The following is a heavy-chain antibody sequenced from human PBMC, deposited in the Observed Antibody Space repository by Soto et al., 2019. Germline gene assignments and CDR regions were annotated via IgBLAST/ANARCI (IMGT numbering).Heavy chain of an antibody. CDR3: ARDPIFYYASSGYGGSYFDY. CDR2: IYHSGST. CDR1: GASVTSDYYY. D-gene: IGHD3-22*01. J-gene: IGHJ4*02. V-gene: IGHV4-30-4*01. Sequence: PXETLSLTCAASGASVTSDYYYWSWIRQPPGKVLEWIGYIYHSGSTYYNPSLKSRVSISIDTSQNQFSLKLTSLTAADTAVYYCARDPIFYYASSGYGGSYFDYWGQGSRVTVSS.